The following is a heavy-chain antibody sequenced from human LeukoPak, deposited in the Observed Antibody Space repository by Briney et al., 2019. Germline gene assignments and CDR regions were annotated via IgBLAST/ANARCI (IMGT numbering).Heavy chain of an antibody. V-gene: IGHV4-34*01. CDR2: INHSGST. D-gene: IGHD2-15*01. J-gene: IGHJ5*02. CDR1: GGSFSGYY. CDR3: ARGGLIVVVVAAWYNWFDP. Sequence: SETLSLTCAVYGGSFSGYYWSRIRQPPGKGLEWIGEINHSGSTNYNPSLKSRVTISVDTSKNQFSLKLSSVTAADTAVYYCARGGLIVVVVAAWYNWFDPWGQGTLVTVSS.